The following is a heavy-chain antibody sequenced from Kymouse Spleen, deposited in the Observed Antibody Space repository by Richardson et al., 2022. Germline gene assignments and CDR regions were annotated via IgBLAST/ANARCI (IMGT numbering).Heavy chain of an antibody. CDR1: GFTFSSYS. Sequence: EVQLVESGGGLVKPGGSLRLSCAASGFTFSSYSMNWVRQAPGKGLEWVSSISSSSSYIYYADSVKGRFTISRDNAKNSLYLQMNSLRAEDTAVYYCARARYNWNYVDWFDPWGQGTLVTVSS. V-gene: IGHV3-21*03. D-gene: IGHD1-7*01. CDR3: ARARYNWNYVDWFDP. CDR2: ISSSSSYI. J-gene: IGHJ5*02.